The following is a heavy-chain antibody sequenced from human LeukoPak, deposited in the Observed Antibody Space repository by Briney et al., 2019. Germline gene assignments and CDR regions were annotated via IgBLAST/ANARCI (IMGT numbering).Heavy chain of an antibody. J-gene: IGHJ4*02. CDR2: ITGSGGRT. D-gene: IGHD3-22*01. Sequence: PGGSLRLSCAASGFTFSSYAMTWVRQAPRKGLEWVSTITGSGGRTYYTDSVKGRFTISRDNSKNTLYLQMDSLRAEDTAVYYCAKGDGGTYDNSGWVDYFDYWGQGTLVTVSS. CDR3: AKGDGGTYDNSGWVDYFDY. CDR1: GFTFSSYA. V-gene: IGHV3-23*01.